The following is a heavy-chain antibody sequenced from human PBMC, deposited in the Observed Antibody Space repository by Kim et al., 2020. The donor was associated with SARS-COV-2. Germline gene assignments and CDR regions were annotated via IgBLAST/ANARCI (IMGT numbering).Heavy chain of an antibody. D-gene: IGHD6-19*01. V-gene: IGHV3-21*01. CDR3: ARESSGWYFYFYYGMDV. J-gene: IGHJ6*02. CDR2: ISSSSSYI. Sequence: GGSLRLSCAASGFNFSSYSMNWVRQAPGKGLEWVSSISSSSSYIYYADSVKGRFTISRDNAKNSLYLQMNSLRAEDTAVYYCARESSGWYFYFYYGMDVWGQGTTVTVSS. CDR1: GFNFSSYS.